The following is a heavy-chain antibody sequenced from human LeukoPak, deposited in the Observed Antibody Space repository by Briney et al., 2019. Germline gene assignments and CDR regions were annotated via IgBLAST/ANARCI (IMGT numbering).Heavy chain of an antibody. D-gene: IGHD6-19*01. CDR2: IYPGDSDT. CDR3: ASRVPLPGMAVAGAEC. V-gene: IGHV5-51*03. Sequence: GESLKISCKGSGYSFTSYWIGWVRQMPGKGLEWMGIIYPGDSDTRYSPSFQGQVTISADKSISTAYLQWSSLKASGTAMYYCASRVPLPGMAVAGAECWGEGTLVTVSS. J-gene: IGHJ4*02. CDR1: GYSFTSYW.